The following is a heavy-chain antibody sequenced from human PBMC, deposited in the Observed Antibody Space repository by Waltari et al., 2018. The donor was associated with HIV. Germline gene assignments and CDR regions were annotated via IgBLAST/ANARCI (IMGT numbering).Heavy chain of an antibody. Sequence: QLQLQESGPGLVKPSETLSLTCTVSGGSISSSSYHWGWIRQPPGKGLEWIGNIYYSGSTYYNPSLKSRVTISVDTSKNQFSLKLSSVTAADTAVYYCARFHYYGSGSYYYYFDYWGQGTLVTVSS. D-gene: IGHD3-10*01. CDR2: IYYSGST. J-gene: IGHJ4*02. V-gene: IGHV4-39*01. CDR3: ARFHYYGSGSYYYYFDY. CDR1: GGSISSSSYH.